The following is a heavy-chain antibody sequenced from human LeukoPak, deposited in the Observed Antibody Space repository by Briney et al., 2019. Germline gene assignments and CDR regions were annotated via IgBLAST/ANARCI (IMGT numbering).Heavy chain of an antibody. CDR2: INHSGST. V-gene: IGHV4-34*01. J-gene: IGHJ5*02. D-gene: IGHD3-22*01. Sequence: SETLSLTCAVYGGSFSGYYWSWIRQPPGKGLEWIGEINHSGSTNYNPSLKSRVTISVDTSKNQFSLKLSSVTAADTAVCYCARGPYYYDSSGYYLWGQGTLVTVSS. CDR3: ARGPYYYDSSGYYL. CDR1: GGSFSGYY.